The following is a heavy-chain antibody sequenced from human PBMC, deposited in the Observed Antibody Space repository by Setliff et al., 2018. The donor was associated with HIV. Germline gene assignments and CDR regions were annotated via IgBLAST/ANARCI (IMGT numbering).Heavy chain of an antibody. Sequence: KASETLSLTCTVSGGSISSYFWSWIRQPPGKGLEWIGYIYTNGSTNYNPSLKSRVTISVDTSKNQFSLKPNSVTAADTAVYYCASGREAVAGALHFDYWGQGTLVTVSS. J-gene: IGHJ4*02. CDR1: GGSISSYF. V-gene: IGHV4-4*08. CDR3: ASGREAVAGALHFDY. D-gene: IGHD6-19*01. CDR2: IYTNGST.